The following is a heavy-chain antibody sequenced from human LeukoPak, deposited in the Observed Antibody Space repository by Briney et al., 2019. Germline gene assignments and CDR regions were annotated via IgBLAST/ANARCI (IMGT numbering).Heavy chain of an antibody. D-gene: IGHD2-2*01. CDR1: GFTFSSYA. Sequence: GGSLRLSCAASGFTFSSYAMSWVRQAPGKGLEWVSAISGSGGSTYYADSAKGRFTISRDNSKNTLYLQMNSLRAEDTAVYYCAKDFIVVVPAARLGWFDPWGQGTLVTVSS. CDR2: ISGSGGST. J-gene: IGHJ5*02. V-gene: IGHV3-23*01. CDR3: AKDFIVVVPAARLGWFDP.